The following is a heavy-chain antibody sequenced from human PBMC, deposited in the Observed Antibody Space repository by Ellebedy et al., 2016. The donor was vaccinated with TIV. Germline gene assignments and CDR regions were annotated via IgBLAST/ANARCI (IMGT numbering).Heavy chain of an antibody. CDR2: INHSGST. CDR3: ARRYSSSWYNSYYYGMDV. D-gene: IGHD6-13*01. V-gene: IGHV4-34*01. CDR1: GGSFSGYY. Sequence: MPSETLSLTCAVYGGSFSGYYWSWIRQPPGKGLEWIGEINHSGSTNYNPSLKSRVTISVDTSKNQFSLKLSSVTAADTAVYYCARRYSSSWYNSYYYGMDVWGQGTTVTVSS. J-gene: IGHJ6*02.